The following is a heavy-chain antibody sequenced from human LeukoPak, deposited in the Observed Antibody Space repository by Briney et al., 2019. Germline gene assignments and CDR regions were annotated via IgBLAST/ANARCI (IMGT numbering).Heavy chain of an antibody. J-gene: IGHJ4*02. Sequence: PGRSLRLSCEGSGFTFGDYGVGWFRQAPGKGLQWVTSIRSNTYGGSTDYVPSVKGRFTISRDDSNSIAYLQMNSLKAEDTAVYYCTRGKWFGELVCDYWGQGTLVTVSS. CDR3: TRGKWFGELVCDY. CDR1: GFTFGDYG. V-gene: IGHV3-49*03. D-gene: IGHD3-10*01. CDR2: IRSNTYGGST.